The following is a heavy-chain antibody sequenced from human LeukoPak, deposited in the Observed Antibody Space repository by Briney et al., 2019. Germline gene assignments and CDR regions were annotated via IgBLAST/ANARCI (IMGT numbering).Heavy chain of an antibody. CDR1: GFTFGSFA. Sequence: PGGSLRLSCVASGFTFGSFAMSWVRQAPGKGLEWVSSLGLDGGSVYYADSVRGRFTASRGNSRNTQYLQMNGLRTEDTAVYYCARQSCRGDGCFGYALDYWGLGNLVTVSS. CDR3: ARQSCRGDGCFGYALDY. CDR2: LGLDGGSV. J-gene: IGHJ4*02. D-gene: IGHD2-15*01. V-gene: IGHV3-23*01.